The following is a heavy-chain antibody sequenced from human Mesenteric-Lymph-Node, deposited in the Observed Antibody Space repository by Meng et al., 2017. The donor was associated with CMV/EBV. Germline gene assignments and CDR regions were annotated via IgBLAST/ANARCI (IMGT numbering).Heavy chain of an antibody. V-gene: IGHV4-59*01. CDR1: GGSISSYS. Sequence: SETLSLTCTVSGGSISSYSWSWIRQPPGKGLEWIGYIYYSGSTNYNPSRKSRVTISVDTSKNQFSLKLSSVTAADTAVYYWARDRGIVVVPAAGYYYYGRDVWGQGTTVTVSS. CDR3: ARDRGIVVVPAAGYYYYGRDV. J-gene: IGHJ6*02. D-gene: IGHD2-2*01. CDR2: IYYSGST.